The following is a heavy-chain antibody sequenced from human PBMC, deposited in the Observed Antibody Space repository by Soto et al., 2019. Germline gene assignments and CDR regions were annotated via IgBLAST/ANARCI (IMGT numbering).Heavy chain of an antibody. J-gene: IGHJ4*02. Sequence: EVQLVESGGGLVQPGRSLRLSCAASGFTFDDYAMHWVRQAPGKGLEWVSGIIWNSGSIGYADSVKGRFTISRDNAKNSLYLQMNSLRAEDTALYYCATATSYSGYDLWGLDYWVQGTLVTVSS. D-gene: IGHD5-12*01. CDR1: GFTFDDYA. CDR3: ATATSYSGYDLWGLDY. CDR2: IIWNSGSI. V-gene: IGHV3-9*01.